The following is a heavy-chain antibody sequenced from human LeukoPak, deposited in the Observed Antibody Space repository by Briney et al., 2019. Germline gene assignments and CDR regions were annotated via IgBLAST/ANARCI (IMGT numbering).Heavy chain of an antibody. CDR2: IYYSGST. V-gene: IGHV4-59*08. J-gene: IGHJ3*02. CDR3: ARHKTTVDAFDI. Sequence: PSETLSLTCTVSGGSISTYYWSWIRRPPGKGLEWIGYIYYSGSTNYNPSLKSQVTISVDTSKNQFSLKLSSVTAADTAVYYCARHKTTVDAFDIWGQGTMVTVSS. D-gene: IGHD4-17*01. CDR1: GGSISTYY.